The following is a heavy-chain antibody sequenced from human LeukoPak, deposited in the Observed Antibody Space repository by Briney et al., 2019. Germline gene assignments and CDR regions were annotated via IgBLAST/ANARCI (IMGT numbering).Heavy chain of an antibody. CDR3: ARGQDGSSSWYTNPSAYYFDY. V-gene: IGHV1-69*13. CDR1: GYTFTTYG. J-gene: IGHJ4*02. D-gene: IGHD6-13*01. Sequence: SVKVSCKASGYTFTTYGISWLRQPPGQGLEWMGGIIPIFGTANYAQKFQGRVTITADESTSTAYMELSSLRSEDTAVYYCARGQDGSSSWYTNPSAYYFDYWGQRTLVTVSS. CDR2: IIPIFGTA.